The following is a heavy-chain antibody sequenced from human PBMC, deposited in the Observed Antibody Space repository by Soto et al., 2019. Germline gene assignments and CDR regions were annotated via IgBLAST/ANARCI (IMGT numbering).Heavy chain of an antibody. J-gene: IGHJ5*02. CDR2: IYYSGST. Sequence: PSETLSLTCTVSGGSMSSYYWSWIRQPPGKGLEWIGYIYYSGSTNYNPSLKSRVTISVDTSKNQFSLKVRSVTAADTAVYYCARPSDHDDALGSWGQGTLVTSPQ. CDR1: GGSMSSYY. V-gene: IGHV4-59*08. CDR3: ARPSDHDDALGS. D-gene: IGHD5-12*01.